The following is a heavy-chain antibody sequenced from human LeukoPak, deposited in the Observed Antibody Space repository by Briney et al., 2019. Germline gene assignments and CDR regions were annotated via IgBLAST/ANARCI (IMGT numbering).Heavy chain of an antibody. J-gene: IGHJ4*02. CDR3: ARILTYYYDSSGYPR. V-gene: IGHV1-69*04. CDR2: IIPILGIA. Sequence: SVKVSCKASGGTFSSYAINWVRQAPGQGLEWMGRIIPILGIANYAQKFQGRVTITADKSTSTAYMELSSLRSEDTAVYYCARILTYYYDSSGYPRWGQGTLVTVSS. D-gene: IGHD3-22*01. CDR1: GGTFSSYA.